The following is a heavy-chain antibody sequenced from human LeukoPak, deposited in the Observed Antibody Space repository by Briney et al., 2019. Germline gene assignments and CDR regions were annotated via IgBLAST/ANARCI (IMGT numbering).Heavy chain of an antibody. J-gene: IGHJ6*03. CDR3: ARVDRYHYYLDV. Sequence: SVKVSCKASGGTFSSYSITWVRQAPGQGLEWMGGIMPLFDTANYAQQFQGRVTITTDESTSTAYMELSSLRFEDTAMYYCARVDRYHYYLDVWGKGTTVTVSS. CDR1: GGTFSSYS. CDR2: IMPLFDTA. V-gene: IGHV1-69*05.